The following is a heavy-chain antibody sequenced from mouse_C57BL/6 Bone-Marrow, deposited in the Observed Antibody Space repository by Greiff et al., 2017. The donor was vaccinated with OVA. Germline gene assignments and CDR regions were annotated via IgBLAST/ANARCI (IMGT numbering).Heavy chain of an antibody. CDR1: GYTFTSYW. CDR3: ARRGGNYDYDGHWYFDV. CDR2: IYPGSGST. J-gene: IGHJ1*03. D-gene: IGHD2-4*01. Sequence: QVQLQQPGAELVKPGASVKMSCKASGYTFTSYWITWVKQRPGQGLEWIGDIYPGSGSTNYNEKFKSKATLTVDTSSSTAYMQLSSLTSEDSAVYYCARRGGNYDYDGHWYFDVWGTGTTVTVSS. V-gene: IGHV1-55*01.